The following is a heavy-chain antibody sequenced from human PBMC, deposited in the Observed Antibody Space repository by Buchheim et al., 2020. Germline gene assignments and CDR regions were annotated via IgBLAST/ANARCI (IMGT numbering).Heavy chain of an antibody. J-gene: IGHJ4*02. Sequence: QVQLVQSGAEVKKPGASVKVSCKASGYTFTSYYMHWVRQPPGQGLEWMGIINPSGGSTSYAQNFQGRVTMTRDTSTSTVYMELSSLRSEDTAVYYCAREYDGGIVVVVAATLSLDYWGQGTL. V-gene: IGHV1-46*01. CDR1: GYTFTSYY. CDR3: AREYDGGIVVVVAATLSLDY. D-gene: IGHD2-15*01. CDR2: INPSGGST.